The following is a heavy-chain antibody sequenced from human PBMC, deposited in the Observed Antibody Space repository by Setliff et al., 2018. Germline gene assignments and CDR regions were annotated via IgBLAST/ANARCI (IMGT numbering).Heavy chain of an antibody. J-gene: IGHJ4*02. Sequence: GGSLRLSCAASGFTFSSYWMHWVRQAPGKGLVWVSGINWCGEIIGYADSVKGRFTFSRDNAKNSLYLQMNSLRADDTAVYYCARPGRSNYWDSFDYWGQGTLVTVSS. CDR3: ARPGRSNYWDSFDY. CDR1: GFTFSSYW. CDR2: INWCGEII. D-gene: IGHD3-10*01. V-gene: IGHV3-74*01.